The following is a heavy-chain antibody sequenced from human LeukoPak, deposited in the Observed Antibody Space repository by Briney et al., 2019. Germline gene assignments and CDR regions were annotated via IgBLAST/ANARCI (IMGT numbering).Heavy chain of an antibody. CDR2: INPNSGGT. Sequence: ASVKVSCKASGYTFTSYGISWVRQAPGQGLEWMGWINPNSGGTNYAQKFQGRVTMTRDTSISTAYMELSRLRSDDTAVYYCARVWGLRRSLDYWGQGTLVTVSS. D-gene: IGHD4-17*01. CDR3: ARVWGLRRSLDY. CDR1: GYTFTSYG. V-gene: IGHV1-2*02. J-gene: IGHJ4*02.